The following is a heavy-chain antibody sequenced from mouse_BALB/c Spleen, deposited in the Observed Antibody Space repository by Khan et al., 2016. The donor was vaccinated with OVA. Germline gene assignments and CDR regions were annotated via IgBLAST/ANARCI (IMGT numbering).Heavy chain of an antibody. J-gene: IGHJ4*01. CDR3: VRDEYFVGDAMDY. CDR1: GYTFTTYY. V-gene: IGHV1S56*01. CDR2: IYPGNINT. Sequence: QVQLQQSGPELVKPGASVRISCKASGYTFTTYYIHWVRQRPGQGLEWIGWIYPGNINTKYNERFKGKATLTADKSSSTAYIHLSSLTSEDSSVYFCVRDEYFVGDAMDYWGQGTSVTVSS.